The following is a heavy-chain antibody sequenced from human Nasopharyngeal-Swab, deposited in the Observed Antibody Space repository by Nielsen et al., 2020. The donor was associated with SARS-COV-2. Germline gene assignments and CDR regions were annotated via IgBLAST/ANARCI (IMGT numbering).Heavy chain of an antibody. CDR2: ISVNGAST. CDR1: GFTFSSYA. D-gene: IGHD3-10*01. Sequence: GESLKISFAASGFTFSSYAMTWVRQAPGKGLEWVSSISVNGASTYYAGSVKGRFTISRDNSRNTLYLQLNSLRAEDTAIYYCAKRVAGKYYYMDVWGKGTTVTVSS. J-gene: IGHJ6*03. CDR3: AKRVAGKYYYMDV. V-gene: IGHV3-23*01.